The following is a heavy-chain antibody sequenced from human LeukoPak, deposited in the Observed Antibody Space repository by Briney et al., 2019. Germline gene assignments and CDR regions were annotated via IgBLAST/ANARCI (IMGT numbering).Heavy chain of an antibody. CDR1: GGTFSSYA. J-gene: IGHJ4*02. CDR2: IIPIFGTA. CDR3: ARDPIGRGYYDSSGYSTR. Sequence: GASVKVSCKASGGTFSSYAISWVRQAPGQGLEWMGGIIPIFGTANYAQKFQGRVTITADKSTSTAYMELSSLRSEDTAVYYCARDPIGRGYYDSSGYSTRWGQGTLVTVSS. D-gene: IGHD3-22*01. V-gene: IGHV1-69*06.